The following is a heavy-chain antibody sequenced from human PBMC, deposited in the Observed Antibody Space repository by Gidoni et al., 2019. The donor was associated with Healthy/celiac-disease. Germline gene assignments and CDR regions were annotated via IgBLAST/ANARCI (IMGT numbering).Heavy chain of an antibody. Sequence: QVQLVQSGAEVKKPGASVKVSCKASGYTFTSYAMHWVRQAPGQRLEWMGWINAGNGNTKYSQKFQGRVSITRDTSASTAYMELSSLRSEDTAVYYCARYCSSTSCYEAFDIWGQGTMVTVSS. CDR3: ARYCSSTSCYEAFDI. CDR2: INAGNGNT. J-gene: IGHJ3*02. V-gene: IGHV1-3*01. CDR1: GYTFTSYA. D-gene: IGHD2-2*01.